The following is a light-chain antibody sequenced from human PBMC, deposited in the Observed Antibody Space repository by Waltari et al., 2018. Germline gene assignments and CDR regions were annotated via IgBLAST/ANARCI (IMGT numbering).Light chain of an antibody. CDR3: CSYAGSTTWL. J-gene: IGLJ2*01. CDR1: NSDVGHYNL. V-gene: IGLV2-23*02. Sequence: QSALTQPASVSGSPGQSITISCTGSNSDVGHYNLVSWYQQHPGKAPKLLLYEVNHRPSGVSSRFSGSKSGITASLTISGLQAEDEADFYCCSYAGSTTWLFGGGTRLTVL. CDR2: EVN.